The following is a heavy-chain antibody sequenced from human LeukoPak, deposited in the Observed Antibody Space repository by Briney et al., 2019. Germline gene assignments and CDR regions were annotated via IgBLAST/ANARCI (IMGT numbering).Heavy chain of an antibody. CDR2: MNPNSGNT. V-gene: IGHV1-8*03. Sequence: ASVKVSCKASGYTFTSYDINWVRQATGQGLEWMGWMNPNSGNTGYVQKFQGRVTITRNTSISTAYMELSSLRSEDTAVYYCARGGDRGSSSYFDYWGQGTLVTVSS. CDR3: ARGGDRGSSSYFDY. CDR1: GYTFTSYD. D-gene: IGHD6-13*01. J-gene: IGHJ4*02.